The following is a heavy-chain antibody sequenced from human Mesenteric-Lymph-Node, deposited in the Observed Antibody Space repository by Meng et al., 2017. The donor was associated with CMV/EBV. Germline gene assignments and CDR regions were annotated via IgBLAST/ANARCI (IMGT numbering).Heavy chain of an antibody. V-gene: IGHV3-30*18. J-gene: IGHJ4*02. D-gene: IGHD1-1*01. CDR2: MSYDGNSK. CDR1: GFIFSSYA. CDR3: AKDYVEAFDS. Sequence: GGSLRLSCAASGFIFSSYAMHWVRQAPGKGLECVAVMSYDGNSKYYADSVKGRFTISRDISKNTLYLQMNSLRAEDTALYYCAKDYVEAFDSWGQGTLVTVSS.